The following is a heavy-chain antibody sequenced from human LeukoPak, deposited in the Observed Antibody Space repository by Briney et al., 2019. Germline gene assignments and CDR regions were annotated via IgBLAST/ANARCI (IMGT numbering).Heavy chain of an antibody. CDR3: ARETGFADAFDF. V-gene: IGHV3-21*03. CDR2: ITGTGSQMDDI. Sequence: GGSLRLACAASGFKFSVYSMNWVRQAPGSGLEWVSRITGTGSQMDDIDYADSVRGRFTISRDNAKDSLFLEMRRLRVEDTGIYFCARETGFADAFDFWGRGTLVAVSS. J-gene: IGHJ4*01. CDR1: GFKFSVYS.